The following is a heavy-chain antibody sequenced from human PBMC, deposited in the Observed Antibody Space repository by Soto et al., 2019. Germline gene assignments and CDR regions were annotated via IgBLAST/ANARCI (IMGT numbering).Heavy chain of an antibody. J-gene: IGHJ6*02. CDR1: GFTFSSYA. Sequence: GGSLRLSCAASGFTFSSYAMHWVRQAPGKGLEWVAVISYNGGNKYYADSVKGRFTISRDNSKNTLYLQMNSLRAEDTDVYYCAREIDMPTWIKVWFVRPKESPTSYGMDVWGQGTTVTVSS. V-gene: IGHV3-30-3*01. CDR3: AREIDMPTWIKVWFVRPKESPTSYGMDV. D-gene: IGHD5-18*01. CDR2: ISYNGGNK.